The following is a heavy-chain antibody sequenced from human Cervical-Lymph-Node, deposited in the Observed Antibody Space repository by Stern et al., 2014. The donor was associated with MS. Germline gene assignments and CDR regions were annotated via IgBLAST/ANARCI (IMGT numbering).Heavy chain of an antibody. Sequence: EVQLLESGGGLVRPGGSLRLSCAGSGFGFTSYSMFWVRQAPGKGLEWVSSISASSSYIHYIASVKGRFTIYRDNAKRSLYMQMNNLRVDDTAVYYCARNQGRELSAFDIWGQGTMVTVSS. CDR2: ISASSSYI. V-gene: IGHV3-21*01. J-gene: IGHJ3*02. D-gene: IGHD1-7*01. CDR1: GFGFTSYS. CDR3: ARNQGRELSAFDI.